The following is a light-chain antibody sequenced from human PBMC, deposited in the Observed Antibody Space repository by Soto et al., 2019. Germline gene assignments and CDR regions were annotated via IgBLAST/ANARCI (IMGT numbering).Light chain of an antibody. CDR2: DAS. Sequence: EIVLTQSPATLSLSPGERATLSCRASPSVSSYLAWYKQKPCQAPSLLIYDASNRATGIPARFSGSGSGTDFTLTIRSLEPEDFAVYYCQQRSNWLTFGQGTRLEIK. CDR1: PSVSSY. V-gene: IGKV3-11*01. J-gene: IGKJ5*01. CDR3: QQRSNWLT.